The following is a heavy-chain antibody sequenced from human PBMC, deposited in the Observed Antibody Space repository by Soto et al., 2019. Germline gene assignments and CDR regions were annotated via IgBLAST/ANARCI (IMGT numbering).Heavy chain of an antibody. J-gene: IGHJ4*02. CDR3: ASAAVTVTAGLDF. CDR2: INPNSGGT. CDR1: GYTFSGFY. D-gene: IGHD6-19*01. V-gene: IGHV1-2*02. Sequence: ASVKVSCKASGYTFSGFYMHWVREAPGQGLEWMGWINPNSGGTKSAEKFQGRVTMTRDTSISTAYMALSRLTSDDTAVYYCASAAVTVTAGLDFWGQGTQVTVSS.